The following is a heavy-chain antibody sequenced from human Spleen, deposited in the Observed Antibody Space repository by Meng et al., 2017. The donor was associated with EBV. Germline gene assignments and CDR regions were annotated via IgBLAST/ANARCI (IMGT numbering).Heavy chain of an antibody. CDR1: GYTFTTFA. Sequence: VQLVKSGSALKEPGASVKVSCKASGYTFTTFAMQWVRQAPGQGLEWMGWINTNTGNPTYAQGFAGRFVFSLDTSVNTAYLQISSLKAEDTAVYYCARPMTTVTTYWFDPWGQGTLVTVSS. CDR2: INTNTGNP. J-gene: IGHJ5*02. V-gene: IGHV7-4-1*02. D-gene: IGHD4-17*01. CDR3: ARPMTTVTTYWFDP.